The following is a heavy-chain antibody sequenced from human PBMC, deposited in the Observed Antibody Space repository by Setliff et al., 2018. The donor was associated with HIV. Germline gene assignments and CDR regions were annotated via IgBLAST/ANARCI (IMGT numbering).Heavy chain of an antibody. CDR3: ARDEYYYGSGSLDY. CDR2: ISAHNGKT. CDR1: GYTFPSSG. D-gene: IGHD3-10*01. Sequence: ASVKVSCKASGYTFPSSGISWVRQAPGQGLEWVGWISAHNGKTEYAQILQGRVTMTTDTSASTAFMELRSLRFDDTAVYYCARDEYYYGSGSLDYWGQGTLVTVSS. J-gene: IGHJ4*02. V-gene: IGHV1-18*01.